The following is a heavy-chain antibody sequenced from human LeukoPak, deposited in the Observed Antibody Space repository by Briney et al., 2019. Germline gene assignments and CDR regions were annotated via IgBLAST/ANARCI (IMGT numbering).Heavy chain of an antibody. V-gene: IGHV7-4-1*02. CDR2: INTNTGNP. D-gene: IGHD4-23*01. CDR1: GYAFITYY. J-gene: IGHJ4*02. CDR3: ARDIGNGNFDY. Sequence: GASVKVSCKASGYAFITYYIYWVRQAPGQGLEWMGWINTNTGNPTYAQGFTGRFVFSLDTSVSTAYLQISSLKAEDTAVYYCARDIGNGNFDYWGQGTLVTVSS.